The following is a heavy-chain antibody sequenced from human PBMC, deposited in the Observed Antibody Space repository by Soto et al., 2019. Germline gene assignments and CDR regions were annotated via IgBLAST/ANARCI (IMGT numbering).Heavy chain of an antibody. D-gene: IGHD6-13*01. J-gene: IGHJ6*03. CDR2: IYYSGST. CDR1: GGSISSGGYY. Sequence: SETLSLTCTVSGGSISSGGYYWSWIRQHPGKGLEWIGYIYYSGSTNYNPSLKSRVTISVDTSKNQFSLKLSSVTAADTAVYYCARGPDSAGFYYYYYYYMDVWGKGTTVTVSS. V-gene: IGHV4-61*08. CDR3: ARGPDSAGFYYYYYYYMDV.